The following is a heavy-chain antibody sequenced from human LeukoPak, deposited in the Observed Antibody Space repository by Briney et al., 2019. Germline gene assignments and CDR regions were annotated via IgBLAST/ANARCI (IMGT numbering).Heavy chain of an antibody. J-gene: IGHJ4*02. V-gene: IGHV3-13*04. CDR3: VRGTGYSAYDYDFDY. Sequence: GGSLRLSCAAPGFTFSSYDMHWVRQPTGKGLEWVSAIGTAGDTYYPGSVKGRFTISRENAKNSLYLQMNSLRAGDTAVYYCVRGTGYSAYDYDFDYWGQGTLVTVSS. CDR2: IGTAGDT. CDR1: GFTFSSYD. D-gene: IGHD5-12*01.